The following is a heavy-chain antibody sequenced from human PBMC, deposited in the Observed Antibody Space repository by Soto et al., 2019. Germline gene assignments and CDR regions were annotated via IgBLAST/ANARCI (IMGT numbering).Heavy chain of an antibody. CDR1: GFTFSSYS. V-gene: IGHV3-21*01. D-gene: IGHD2-2*01. CDR2: ISSSSSYI. CDR3: AREEDIVVVPAPRRVIYYYGMDV. J-gene: IGHJ6*02. Sequence: EVQLVESGGGLVKPGGSLRLSCAASGFTFSSYSMHWVRQAPGKGLEWVSSISSSSSYIYYADSVKGRFTISRDNAKNSLCLQMNSLRAEDTAVYYCAREEDIVVVPAPRRVIYYYGMDVWGQGTTVTVSS.